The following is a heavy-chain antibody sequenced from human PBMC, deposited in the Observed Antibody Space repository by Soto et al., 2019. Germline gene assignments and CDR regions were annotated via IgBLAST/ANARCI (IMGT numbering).Heavy chain of an antibody. CDR1: GGSISGSSYY. CDR2: IYHSGNS. V-gene: IGHV4-39*01. Sequence: QLQLQESGPGLVKPSETLSLICTVSGGSISGSSYYWGWIRQPPGKGLEWIGSIYHSGNSYYNPSLKSRVTPAVDTSKDPFSLTLSSVTAAETAGYYCPRQPKFCCGETGYSWFDPWGQGTLFTVSS. D-gene: IGHD2-21*01. J-gene: IGHJ5*02. CDR3: PRQPKFCCGETGYSWFDP.